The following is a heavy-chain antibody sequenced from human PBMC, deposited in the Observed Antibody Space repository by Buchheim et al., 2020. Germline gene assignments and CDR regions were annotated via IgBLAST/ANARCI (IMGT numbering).Heavy chain of an antibody. V-gene: IGHV3-33*01. Sequence: QVQLVESGGGVVQPGRSLRLSCAASGFTFSSYGMHWVRQAPGKGLEWVAVIWYDGSNKYYADSVKGRFTISRDNSKNTLYLQMNSLRAEDTAVYYCARDDPETYGSGSFDYWGQGTL. J-gene: IGHJ4*02. CDR3: ARDDPETYGSGSFDY. D-gene: IGHD3-10*01. CDR1: GFTFSSYG. CDR2: IWYDGSNK.